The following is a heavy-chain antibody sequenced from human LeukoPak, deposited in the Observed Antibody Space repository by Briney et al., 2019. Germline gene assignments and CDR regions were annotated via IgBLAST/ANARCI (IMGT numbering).Heavy chain of an antibody. D-gene: IGHD4-17*01. J-gene: IGHJ6*02. CDR2: IYYSGST. V-gene: IGHV4-59*08. CDR3: ARHNDYGDYATWYYYGMDV. CDR1: GGSISSYY. Sequence: SETLSLTCTVSGGSISSYYWSWIRQPPGKGLEWIGYIYYSGSTNYSPSLKSRVTISVDTSKNQFSLKLSSVTAADTAVYYCARHNDYGDYATWYYYGMDVWGQGTTVTVSS.